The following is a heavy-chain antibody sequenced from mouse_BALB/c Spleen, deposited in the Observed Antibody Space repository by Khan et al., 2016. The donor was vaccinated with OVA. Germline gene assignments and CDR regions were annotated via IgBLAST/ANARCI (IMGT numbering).Heavy chain of an antibody. CDR1: GYIFTSYW. J-gene: IGHJ2*01. CDR3: AREDALYYFDY. CDR2: IYPGTDNT. V-gene: IGHV1-76*01. Sequence: QVQLKQSGAELVRPGASVKLSCKTSGYIFTSYWIHWVKHRSGQGLEWIARIYPGTDNTYYNENLKDKATLTADKSSSTAYMQLSSLKSEDSSVYFCAREDALYYFDYWGQGTTLSVSS.